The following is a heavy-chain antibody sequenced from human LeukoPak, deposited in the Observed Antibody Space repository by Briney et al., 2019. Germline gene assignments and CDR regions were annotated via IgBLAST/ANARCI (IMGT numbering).Heavy chain of an antibody. D-gene: IGHD5-18*01. J-gene: IGHJ4*02. CDR2: IYSGGST. Sequence: GGSLRLSCAASGFTVSSNYMSWVRQAPGKGLEWVSIIYSGGSTYYADSVKGRFTISRDNSKNTLYLQMNSLRAEDTAVYYCARARFRMDTFDYWGQGTLVTVSS. CDR3: ARARFRMDTFDY. V-gene: IGHV3-53*01. CDR1: GFTVSSNY.